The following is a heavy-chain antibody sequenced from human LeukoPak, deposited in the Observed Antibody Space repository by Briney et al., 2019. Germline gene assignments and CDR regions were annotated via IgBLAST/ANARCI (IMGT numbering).Heavy chain of an antibody. J-gene: IGHJ4*02. CDR3: ARQKAAAGHFDY. CDR2: IDPNSGGT. Sequence: ASVKVSCKASGYTFTNYGISWVRQAPRQGLEWMGWIDPNSGGTNYAQKFQGRVTMTRDTSISSAYMDLSRLRYDDTAVYYCARQKAAAGHFDYWGQGTLVTVSS. CDR1: GYTFTNYG. D-gene: IGHD6-13*01. V-gene: IGHV1-2*02.